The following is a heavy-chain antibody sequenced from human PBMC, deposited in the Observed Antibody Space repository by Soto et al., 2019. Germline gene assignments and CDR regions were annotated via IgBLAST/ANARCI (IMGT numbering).Heavy chain of an antibody. CDR1: GYTFTSYD. D-gene: IGHD2-2*01. V-gene: IGHV1-8*01. J-gene: IGHJ6*03. CDR3: ARGLNYCSSTSCYAAYYYYMDV. CDR2: MNPNSGNT. Sequence: QVQLVQSGAEVKKPGASVKVSCKASGYTFTSYDINWVRQATGQGLEWMGWMNPNSGNTGYAQKFQGRVTMTRNTSISTAYMELSSLRSEDTAVYYCARGLNYCSSTSCYAAYYYYMDVWSKGTTVTVSS.